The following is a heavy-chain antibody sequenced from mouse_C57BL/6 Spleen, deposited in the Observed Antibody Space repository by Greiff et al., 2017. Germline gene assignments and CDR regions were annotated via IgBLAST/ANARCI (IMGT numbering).Heavy chain of an antibody. D-gene: IGHD1-1*01. V-gene: IGHV14-3*01. CDR3: VLPYYYGSSYPNYYAMDY. CDR1: GFNIKNTY. J-gene: IGHJ4*01. Sequence: VQLQQSVAELVRPGASVKLSCTASGFNIKNTYMHWVKQRPEQGLEWIGRIDPAHGNTKYAPKFQGKATITADTSSNTAYLQLSSLTSEDTAIYYCVLPYYYGSSYPNYYAMDYWGQGTSVTVSS. CDR2: IDPAHGNT.